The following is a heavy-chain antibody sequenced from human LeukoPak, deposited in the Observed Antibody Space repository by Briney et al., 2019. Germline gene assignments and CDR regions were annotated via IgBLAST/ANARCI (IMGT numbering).Heavy chain of an antibody. CDR3: ARARAPDYGDYRKGGDVDY. Sequence: GGSLRLSCAASGFTFSDYYMSWIRQAPGKGLEWVSYISSSGSTKYYADSVKGRFTISRDNSKNSLYLQMNSLRAEDTAVDYCARARAPDYGDYRKGGDVDYWGQGTLVTVSS. J-gene: IGHJ4*02. CDR2: ISSSGSTK. CDR1: GFTFSDYY. V-gene: IGHV3-11*01. D-gene: IGHD4-17*01.